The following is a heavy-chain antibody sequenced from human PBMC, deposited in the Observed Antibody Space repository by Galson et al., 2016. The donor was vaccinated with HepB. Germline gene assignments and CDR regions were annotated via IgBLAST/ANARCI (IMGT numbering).Heavy chain of an antibody. J-gene: IGHJ5*02. CDR3: ARDGDWGATQGYFDP. Sequence: SLRLSCAASGFTFSTYAMHWVRQAPPKGLEWVAVISYDGSNKYYADSVKGRFNISRDNSKNRLYLQMNSLRAEDTAVYYCARDGDWGATQGYFDPWGQGTLVTVSS. CDR1: GFTFSTYA. D-gene: IGHD3-16*01. CDR2: ISYDGSNK. V-gene: IGHV3-30-3*01.